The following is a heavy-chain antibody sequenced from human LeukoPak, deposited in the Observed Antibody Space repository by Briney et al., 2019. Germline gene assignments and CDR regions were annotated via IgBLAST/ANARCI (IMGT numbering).Heavy chain of an antibody. Sequence: PGGSLRLSCAASGFTFSSYSMNWVRQAPGKGLEWVSYISSSSSTIYYADSVKGRFTISRDNAKNSLYLQMNSLRAEDTAVYYCAKKTAVAGTGYYFDYWGQGTLVTVSS. CDR2: ISSSSSTI. V-gene: IGHV3-48*01. D-gene: IGHD6-19*01. CDR1: GFTFSSYS. J-gene: IGHJ4*02. CDR3: AKKTAVAGTGYYFDY.